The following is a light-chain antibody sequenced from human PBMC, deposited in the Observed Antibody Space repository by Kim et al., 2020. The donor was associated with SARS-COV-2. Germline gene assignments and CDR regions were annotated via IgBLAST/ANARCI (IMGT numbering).Light chain of an antibody. J-gene: IGLJ3*02. V-gene: IGLV1-44*01. Sequence: QSVLTQPPSASGTPGQRVTIACSGSSPNIGSNAVSWYQQLPGTAPKLVVYSNDQRPSGVPDRFSGSRSGTSASLAISGLQSEDEADYYSAAWDDSLYGRRFGGGTKVTVL. CDR1: SPNIGSNA. CDR2: SND. CDR3: AAWDDSLYGRR.